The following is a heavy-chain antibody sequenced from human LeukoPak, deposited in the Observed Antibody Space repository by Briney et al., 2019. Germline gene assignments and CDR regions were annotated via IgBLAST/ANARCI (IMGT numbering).Heavy chain of an antibody. J-gene: IGHJ6*03. CDR3: AREGWHFLLDNYYYYYMDV. CDR2: IYYSGST. CDR1: GGSISSYY. V-gene: IGHV4-59*01. Sequence: KASETLSLTCTVSGGSISSYYWSWIRQPPGKGLEWIGYIYYSGSTNYNPSLKSRVTISVDTSKNQFSLKLSSVTAADTAVYYCAREGWHFLLDNYYYYYMDVWGKGTTVTVSS. D-gene: IGHD2-15*01.